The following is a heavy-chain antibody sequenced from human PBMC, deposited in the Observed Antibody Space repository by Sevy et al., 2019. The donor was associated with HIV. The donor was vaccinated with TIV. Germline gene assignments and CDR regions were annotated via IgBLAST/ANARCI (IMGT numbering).Heavy chain of an antibody. CDR2: IYSTGST. V-gene: IGHV4-59*01. Sequence: SETLSLTCTVSGGSISRSYWSWIQQPPGKGLEWIADIYSTGSTNYNPSLKSRVIMSIDTSKNQFSLKLTSVTAADTATYYCARDRVQAAGHFDYWGQGTLVTVSS. J-gene: IGHJ4*02. CDR3: ARDRVQAAGHFDY. D-gene: IGHD6-13*01. CDR1: GGSISRSY.